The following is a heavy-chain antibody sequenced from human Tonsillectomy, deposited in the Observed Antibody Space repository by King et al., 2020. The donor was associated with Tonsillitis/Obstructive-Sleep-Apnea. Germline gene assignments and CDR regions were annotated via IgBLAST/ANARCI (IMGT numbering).Heavy chain of an antibody. CDR2: VTGSGGST. CDR3: AKDRQARRGYCSGGSCYHDAFDM. D-gene: IGHD2-15*01. Sequence: ESGGGLVQPGGSLRLSCADSGFTFRDYAFSWVRQAPGKGLEWVSVVTGSGGSTHYADSVKGRFTISSDNSNNTVYLQMNSLRAEDTAVYYCAKDRQARRGYCSGGSCYHDAFDMWGQGTRVTVSS. V-gene: IGHV3-23*01. CDR1: GFTFRDYA. J-gene: IGHJ3*02.